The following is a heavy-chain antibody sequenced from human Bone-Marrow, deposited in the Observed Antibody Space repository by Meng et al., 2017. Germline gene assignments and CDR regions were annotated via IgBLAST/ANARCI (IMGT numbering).Heavy chain of an antibody. CDR3: ARGKRWTPGYFDY. V-gene: IGHV4-59*01. CDR2: IYYSGST. D-gene: IGHD2-15*01. Sequence: DPGPGLARRSESRSRPCTVSGGSIGDYYWSWIRQPPGRGLEWIGYIYYSGSTNYNPSLKSRVTISVDTSKNQFSLKLSSVIAEDTAVYYCARGKRWTPGYFDYWGQGTLVTVSS. CDR1: GGSIGDYY. J-gene: IGHJ4*02.